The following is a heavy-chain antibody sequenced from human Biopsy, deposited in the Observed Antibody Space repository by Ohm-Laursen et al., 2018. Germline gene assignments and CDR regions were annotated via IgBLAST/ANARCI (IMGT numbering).Heavy chain of an antibody. Sequence: SLRLSCTASGFTFSDYAINWVRQAPGKGLEWVSTISGSGGNTYHADSVRGRFTVSRDGSKSTLYLQMSSLSAEDTAFYYCAKGGYCTTSSCYMDLDYWGQGTLVTVSS. D-gene: IGHD2-2*02. V-gene: IGHV3-23*01. J-gene: IGHJ4*02. CDR3: AKGGYCTTSSCYMDLDY. CDR2: ISGSGGNT. CDR1: GFTFSDYA.